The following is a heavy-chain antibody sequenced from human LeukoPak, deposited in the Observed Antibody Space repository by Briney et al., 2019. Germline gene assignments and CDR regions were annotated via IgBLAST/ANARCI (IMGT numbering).Heavy chain of an antibody. J-gene: IGHJ5*02. D-gene: IGHD3-22*01. CDR3: ARGFIVTYYDSSGYRTLNNWFDP. CDR2: INPNSGGT. V-gene: IGHV1-2*02. CDR1: GYTFTGYY. Sequence: GASVKVSCKASGYTFTGYYMHWVRQAPGQGLEWMGWINPNSGGTNYAQKFQGRVTMTRDTSISTAYMELSRLRSDDTAVYYCARGFIVTYYDSSGYRTLNNWFDPWGQGTLVTVSS.